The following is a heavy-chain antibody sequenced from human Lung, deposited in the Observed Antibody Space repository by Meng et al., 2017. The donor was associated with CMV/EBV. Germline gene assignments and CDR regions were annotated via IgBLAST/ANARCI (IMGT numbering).Heavy chain of an antibody. CDR1: GGSISSYY. V-gene: IGHV4-4*07. J-gene: IGHJ4*02. CDR2: IYTSGTT. Sequence: QGQLQGSGPGLVKPSATLSLTCTVSGGSISSYYWSWIRQSAGKGLEWIGRIYTSGTTIYNPSLKSRLTLSLDTSKNQFSLKLNSVTAADTAVYYCARAEADTGNFDYWGQGTLVTVSS. D-gene: IGHD6-19*01. CDR3: ARAEADTGNFDY.